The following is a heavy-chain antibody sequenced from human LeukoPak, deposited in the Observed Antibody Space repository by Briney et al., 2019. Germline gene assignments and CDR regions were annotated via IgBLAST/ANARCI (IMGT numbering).Heavy chain of an antibody. CDR3: AKYYYDSSGYYHDGFDI. Sequence: PGGSLRLSCAAPGFTVSTYYMTWVRQAPGKGLEWVSSLYTADSTFYADSVKGRFTISRDNSKNTLYLQMNTLRAEDTAVYFCAKYYYDSSGYYHDGFDIWGQGTMVTVSS. D-gene: IGHD3-22*01. CDR1: GFTVSTYY. CDR2: LYTADST. V-gene: IGHV3-66*01. J-gene: IGHJ3*02.